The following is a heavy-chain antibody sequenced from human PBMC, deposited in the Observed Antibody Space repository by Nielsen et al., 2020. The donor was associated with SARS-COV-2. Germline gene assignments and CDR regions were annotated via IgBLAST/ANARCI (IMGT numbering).Heavy chain of an antibody. J-gene: IGHJ4*02. Sequence: ASVKVSCKASGYTFTSYGISWVRQAPGQGLEWMGWISAYNGNTNYAQKLQGRVTMTTDTSTSTAYMELRSLRSDDTAVYYCARGLDYYDSSGRHEGFDYWGQGTLVTVSS. CDR3: ARGLDYYDSSGRHEGFDY. CDR1: GYTFTSYG. CDR2: ISAYNGNT. D-gene: IGHD3-22*01. V-gene: IGHV1-18*04.